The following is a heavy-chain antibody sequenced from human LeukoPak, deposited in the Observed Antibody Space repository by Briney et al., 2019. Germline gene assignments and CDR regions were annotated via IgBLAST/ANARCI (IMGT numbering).Heavy chain of an antibody. V-gene: IGHV1-8*01. CDR1: GYTFTSYD. CDR2: MNPNSGNT. D-gene: IGHD3-22*01. CDR3: ARVCYDSSGYYDWYFDL. Sequence: GASVKVSCKASGYTFTSYDINWVRQATGQGLEWMGWMNPNSGNTGYAQKFQGRVTMTRNTSISTAYIELSSLRSEDTAVYYCARVCYDSSGYYDWYFDLWGRGTLVTVSS. J-gene: IGHJ2*01.